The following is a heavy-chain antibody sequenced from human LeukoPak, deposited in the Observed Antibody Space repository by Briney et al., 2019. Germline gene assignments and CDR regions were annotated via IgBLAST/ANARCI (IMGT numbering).Heavy chain of an antibody. CDR2: IYYSGST. D-gene: IGHD3-3*01. CDR3: ARQRWYYDFWSGYYHSPSDAFDI. V-gene: IGHV4-39*01. Sequence: PSETLSLTCTVSGGSISSNSYYWGWIRQPPGKGLEWIGSIYYSGSTYYNPSLKSRVTISVDTSKNQFSLKLSSVTAADTAVYYCARQRWYYDFWSGYYHSPSDAFDIWGQGTMVTVSS. CDR1: GGSISSNSYY. J-gene: IGHJ3*02.